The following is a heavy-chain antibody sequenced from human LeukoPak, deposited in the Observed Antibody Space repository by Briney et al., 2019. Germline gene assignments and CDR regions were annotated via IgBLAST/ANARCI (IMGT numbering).Heavy chain of an antibody. CDR3: ARDLPLGSMGGSAFDL. V-gene: IGHV3-53*01. CDR1: GFTVSSNY. Sequence: GGSLRLSCAASGFTVSSNYMSWVRKAPGKGLEWVSVIYSGGSTYYADSVKGRFTISRDNSKNTLYLQMNSLRAEDTAVYYCARDLPLGSMGGSAFDLWGQGTLVIVSS. D-gene: IGHD2-15*01. J-gene: IGHJ4*02. CDR2: IYSGGST.